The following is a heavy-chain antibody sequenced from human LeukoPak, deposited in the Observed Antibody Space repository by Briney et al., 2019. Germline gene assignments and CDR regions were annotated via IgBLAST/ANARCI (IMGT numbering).Heavy chain of an antibody. V-gene: IGHV4-59*08. D-gene: IGHD3-16*01. CDR1: GDSISSYY. CDR3: ARHRPGERRFDP. CDR2: IYYTGST. J-gene: IGHJ5*02. Sequence: SETLSLTCTVSGDSISSYYWNWIRQPPGKGLEWIGYIYYTGSTNYNPSLESRVTISVDTSKNLFCLKFTSVTAADTAVYYCARHRPGERRFDPWGQGTLVTVSP.